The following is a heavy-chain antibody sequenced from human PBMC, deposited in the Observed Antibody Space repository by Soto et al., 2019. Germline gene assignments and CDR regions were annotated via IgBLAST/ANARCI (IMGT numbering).Heavy chain of an antibody. Sequence: GESLKISCTGFGYTFTSFWISWVRQMPGKGLEWMGRIDPSDSYTNYSPSFQGHVSISADKSISTAYLQWSSLKASDTAVYYCARLYCTTATCHSWFDPWGQGTLVTVSS. D-gene: IGHD2-8*01. CDR3: ARLYCTTATCHSWFDP. CDR1: GYTFTSFW. V-gene: IGHV5-10-1*01. CDR2: IDPSDSYT. J-gene: IGHJ5*02.